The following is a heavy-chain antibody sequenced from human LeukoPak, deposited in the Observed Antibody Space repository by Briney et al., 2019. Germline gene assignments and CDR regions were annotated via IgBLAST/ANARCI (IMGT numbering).Heavy chain of an antibody. CDR3: ARAAFWSGYPYYFDY. CDR1: GYTFTSYG. V-gene: IGHV1-18*01. J-gene: IGHJ4*02. CDR2: ISAYNGNT. D-gene: IGHD3-3*01. Sequence: ASVKVSCKASGYTFTSYGISWVRQAPGQGLEWMGWISAYNGNTNYAQKLQGRVTMTTDTSTSTAYMELGSLRSDDTAVYYCARAAFWSGYPYYFDYWGQGTLVTVSS.